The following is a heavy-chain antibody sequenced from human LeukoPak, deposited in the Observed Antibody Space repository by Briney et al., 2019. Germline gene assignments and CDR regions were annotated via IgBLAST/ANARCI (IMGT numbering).Heavy chain of an antibody. D-gene: IGHD3-22*01. J-gene: IGHJ4*02. CDR3: AINRNYYDSSGYREVDY. CDR2: IYSGGST. V-gene: IGHV3-53*01. Sequence: GGSLRLSCAASGFTVSNNYMSWVRQAPGKGLEWVSVIYSGGSTYYADSVKGRFTISRDNSKNTLYLQMNSLRAEDTAVYYCAINRNYYDSSGYREVDYWGQGTLVTVSS. CDR1: GFTVSNNY.